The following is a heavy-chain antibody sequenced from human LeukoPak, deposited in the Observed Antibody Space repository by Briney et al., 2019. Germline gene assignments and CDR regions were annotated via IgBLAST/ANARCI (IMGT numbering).Heavy chain of an antibody. CDR1: GFTVSGNY. CDR2: IYTAGST. D-gene: IGHD6-25*01. CDR3: AGGNTWPGLSY. Sequence: GGPLRLSCAASGFTVSGNYMSWVRQAPGKGLEWVSVIYTAGSTYNADSVKGRFTISRDKSKNTLYLQMNTLRAEDTAVYFCAGGNTWPGLSYWGQGTLLTVSS. V-gene: IGHV3-53*01. J-gene: IGHJ4*02.